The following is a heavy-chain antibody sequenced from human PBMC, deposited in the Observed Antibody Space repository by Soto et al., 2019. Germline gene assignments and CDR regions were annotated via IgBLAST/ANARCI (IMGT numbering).Heavy chain of an antibody. CDR2: IYATGTT. CDR3: VRDGTKTLRDWFDP. Sequence: SETLSLTCTVSGASISGFYWSWIRKSAGKGLEWIGRIYATGTTDYNPSLKSRVMMSLDTSKKQFSLKLSSVTAADTGVYYCVRDGTKTLRDWFDPWGQGISVTVSS. CDR1: GASISGFY. D-gene: IGHD1-1*01. V-gene: IGHV4-4*07. J-gene: IGHJ5*02.